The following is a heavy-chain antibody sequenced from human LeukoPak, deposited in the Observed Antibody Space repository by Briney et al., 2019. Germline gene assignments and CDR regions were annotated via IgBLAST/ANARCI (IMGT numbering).Heavy chain of an antibody. CDR3: ARDQGDY. J-gene: IGHJ4*02. V-gene: IGHV3-48*04. Sequence: GGSLRRSCAASGFTFSNYNINWVGQAPGKGLEWVSFIGSSSSPIYYADSVKGRFTISRDNAKNSLYLQMNSLRAEDTAVYYCARDQGDYWGQGTLVTVSS. CDR2: IGSSSSPI. CDR1: GFTFSNYN.